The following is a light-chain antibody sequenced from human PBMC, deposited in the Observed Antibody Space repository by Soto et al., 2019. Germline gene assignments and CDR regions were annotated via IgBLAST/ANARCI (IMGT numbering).Light chain of an antibody. CDR3: QQYNNWPPWT. J-gene: IGKJ1*01. CDR1: QSVSSN. CDR2: GAS. V-gene: IGKV3-15*01. Sequence: IVFRQSPGTLALSRGERSTLACMAIQSVSSNYLAWYQQKPGQAPRLLIYGASTRATGIPPRFSGSGSGTEFTLTISSLQSEDFAVYYCQQYNNWPPWTFGQGTKVDIK.